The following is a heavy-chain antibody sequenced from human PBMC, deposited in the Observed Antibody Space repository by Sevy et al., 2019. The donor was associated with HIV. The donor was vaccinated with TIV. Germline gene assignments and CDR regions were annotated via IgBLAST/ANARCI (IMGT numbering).Heavy chain of an antibody. CDR2: INPNSGDT. CDR1: GYSISDYY. CDR3: AVAQRLFAWLEP. J-gene: IGHJ5*02. Sequence: ASVKVSCKASGYSISDYYIHWVRQAPGQGLEWMAWINPNSGDTNYAHNFRDRVTVTRDTFIGTVSLDLTRLTSGDTAVYFCAVAQRLFAWLEPWGQGTLGSFSS. V-gene: IGHV1-2*02. D-gene: IGHD3-16*01.